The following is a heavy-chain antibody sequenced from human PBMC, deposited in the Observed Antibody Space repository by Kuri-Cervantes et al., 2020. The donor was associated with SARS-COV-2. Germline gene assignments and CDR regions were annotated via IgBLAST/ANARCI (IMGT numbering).Heavy chain of an antibody. J-gene: IGHJ6*02. V-gene: IGHV3-33*08. Sequence: LSLTCAASGFTFSSYGMHWVRQAPGKGLEWVAVIWYDGSNKYYADSVKGRFTISRDNSKNTLYLQMNSLRAEDTAVYYCARDPVVVAAADWDGMDVWGQGTTVTVSS. D-gene: IGHD2-15*01. CDR1: GFTFSSYG. CDR2: IWYDGSNK. CDR3: ARDPVVVAAADWDGMDV.